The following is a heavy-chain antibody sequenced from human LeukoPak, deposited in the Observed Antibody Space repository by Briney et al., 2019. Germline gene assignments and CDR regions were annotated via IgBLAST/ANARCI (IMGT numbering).Heavy chain of an antibody. CDR1: GYTFTGYY. V-gene: IGHV1-2*02. D-gene: IGHD6-19*01. CDR2: INPNSGGT. J-gene: IGHJ4*01. Sequence: ASVKVSCKASGYTFTGYYMHWVRQAPGQGLEWMGWINPNSGGTNYAQKFQGRVTMTRDTSISTAYMELSRLRSDDSAVYYCARIGFSGGWQPFDYWGRGTLVTVSS. CDR3: ARIGFSGGWQPFDY.